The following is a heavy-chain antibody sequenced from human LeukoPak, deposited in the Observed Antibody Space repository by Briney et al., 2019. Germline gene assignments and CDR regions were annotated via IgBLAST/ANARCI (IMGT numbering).Heavy chain of an antibody. V-gene: IGHV1-46*01. CDR2: INPSGGST. CDR3: ARDLLDYDSSGRGMDV. J-gene: IGHJ6*02. Sequence: ASVKVSCKASGYTFTSYYVHWVRQAPGQGLEWMGIINPSGGSTSYAQKFQGRVTMTRDTSTSTVYMELSSLRSEDTAVYYCARDLLDYDSSGRGMDVWGQGATVTVSS. D-gene: IGHD3-22*01. CDR1: GYTFTSYY.